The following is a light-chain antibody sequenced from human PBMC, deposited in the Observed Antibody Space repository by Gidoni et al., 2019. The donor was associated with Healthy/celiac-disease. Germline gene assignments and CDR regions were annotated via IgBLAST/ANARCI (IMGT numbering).Light chain of an antibody. V-gene: IGKV3-11*01. J-gene: IGKJ2*03. CDR2: DAS. Sequence: EILFKQSPATLSLSPGERTTLSCRASQSVSSYLAWYQQKPGQAPRLLIYDASNRATGIPARFSGSGSGTDFTLTISSLEPEDFAVYYCQQRSNWPSFXQXTKLEIK. CDR3: QQRSNWPS. CDR1: QSVSSY.